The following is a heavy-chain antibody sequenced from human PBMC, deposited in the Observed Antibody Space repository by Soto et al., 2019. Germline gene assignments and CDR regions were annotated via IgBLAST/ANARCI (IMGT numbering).Heavy chain of an antibody. J-gene: IGHJ4*02. CDR3: AQDNLAFKGASDV. CDR1: GVVFSDFQ. V-gene: IGHV3-21*01. D-gene: IGHD3-16*01. CDR2: ITGTSAFT. Sequence: GGSLRLCCAASGVVFSDFQFNLVRHAPGGGLEWLSSITGTSAFTEYAESIEGRFTISRDNPNKLLFLHMDNLRPEDTAVYYCAQDNLAFKGASDVWGQATLFSVSS.